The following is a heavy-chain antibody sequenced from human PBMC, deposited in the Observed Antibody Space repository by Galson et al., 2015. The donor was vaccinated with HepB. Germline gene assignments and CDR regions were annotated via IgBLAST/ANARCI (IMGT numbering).Heavy chain of an antibody. D-gene: IGHD3-22*01. V-gene: IGHV1-18*04. CDR2: ISAYNGNT. CDR3: AGEGGGATYYYDSSGPLPYYYGMDV. J-gene: IGHJ6*02. CDR1: GYTFTSYG. Sequence: SVKVSCKASGYTFTSYGISWVRQAPGQGLEWMGWISAYNGNTNYAQKLQGRVTMTTDTSTSTAYIGLRNLRSDDTAVYYCAGEGGGATYYYDSSGPLPYYYGMDVWGQGTTVTVSS.